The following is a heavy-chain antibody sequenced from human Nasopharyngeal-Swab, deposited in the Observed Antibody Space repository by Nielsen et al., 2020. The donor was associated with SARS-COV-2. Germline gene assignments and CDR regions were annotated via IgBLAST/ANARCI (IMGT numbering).Heavy chain of an antibody. Sequence: GASLKISCVASGVIFSKYWMHWVCQAPGKGLVWVSRVNQDGSRTDYADSVRGRFTISRDNAKNTLYLQMNSLRVEDTAVYYCVKHQGSSSDQWGQGTLVTVSS. CDR2: VNQDGSRT. J-gene: IGHJ4*02. V-gene: IGHV3-74*01. CDR3: VKHQGSSSDQ. CDR1: GVIFSKYW.